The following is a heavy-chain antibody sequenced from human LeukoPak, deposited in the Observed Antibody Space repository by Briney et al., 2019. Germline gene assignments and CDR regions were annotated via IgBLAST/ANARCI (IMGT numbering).Heavy chain of an antibody. V-gene: IGHV3-30*04. J-gene: IGHJ6*04. CDR1: GFTFSSYA. CDR2: ISYDGSNK. D-gene: IGHD1-26*01. CDR3: ARDSSREYYYYGMDV. Sequence: PGRSLRLSCAASGFTFSSYAMHWVRQAPGKGLEWVAVISYDGSNKYYADSVKGRFTISRDNSKNTLYLLMNSLRAEDTAVYYCARDSSREYYYYGMDVWGKGTTVTVSS.